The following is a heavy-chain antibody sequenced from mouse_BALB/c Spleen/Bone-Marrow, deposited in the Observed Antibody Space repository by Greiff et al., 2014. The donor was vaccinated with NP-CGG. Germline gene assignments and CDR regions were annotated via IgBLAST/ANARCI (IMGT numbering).Heavy chain of an antibody. J-gene: IGHJ2*01. CDR2: ISNKANGYTT. Sequence: VQVVESGGGLVKPGGSLRLSCATSGFNFTDSYMNWVRQPPGKALEWLAFISNKANGYTTEYSASVKGRFTISRDNSQSILYLQMNTLRPEDSATYYCARDMGGLLLDSWGQGTTLTVSS. CDR1: GFNFTDSY. V-gene: IGHV7-3*02. CDR3: ARDMGGLLLDS. D-gene: IGHD2-3*01.